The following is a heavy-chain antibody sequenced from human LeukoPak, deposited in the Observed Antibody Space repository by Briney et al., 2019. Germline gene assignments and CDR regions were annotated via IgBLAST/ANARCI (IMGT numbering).Heavy chain of an antibody. CDR3: ARAINYYDSSDY. Sequence: AGGSLRLSYAASGFTFSNAWMNWVRQAPGKGLEWVSYISSSSSYTNYADSVKGRFTISRDNAKNSLYLQMNSLRAEDTAVYYCARAINYYDSSDYWGQGTLVTVSS. D-gene: IGHD3-22*01. CDR2: ISSSSSYT. J-gene: IGHJ4*02. V-gene: IGHV3-11*06. CDR1: GFTFSNAW.